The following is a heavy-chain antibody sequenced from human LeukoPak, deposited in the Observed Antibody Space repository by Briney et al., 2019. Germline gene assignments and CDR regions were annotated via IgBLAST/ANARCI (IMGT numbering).Heavy chain of an antibody. CDR1: GFTFSNYW. CDR3: ARDRSQVGFDP. CDR2: IKSDGSSI. J-gene: IGHJ5*02. V-gene: IGHV3-74*01. Sequence: GGSLRLSCAASGFTFSNYWMHWVRQAPGKGLVWDSRIKSDGSSITYADSVKGRFTISRDNAKNALYLQMNSLRAEDTAVYYCARDRSQVGFDPWGQGTLVTVSS.